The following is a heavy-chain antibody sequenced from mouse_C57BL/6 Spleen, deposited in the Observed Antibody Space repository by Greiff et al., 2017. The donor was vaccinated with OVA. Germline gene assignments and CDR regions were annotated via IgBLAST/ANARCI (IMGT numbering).Heavy chain of an antibody. CDR3: ARRYDGFAY. CDR1: GYTFTSYW. J-gene: IGHJ3*01. D-gene: IGHD2-12*01. CDR2: IHPNSGST. V-gene: IGHV1-64*01. Sequence: QVQLKQPGAELVKPGASVKLSCKASGYTFTSYWMHWVKQRPGQGLEWIGMIHPNSGSTNYNEKFKSKATLTVDKSSSTAYMQLSSLTSEDSAVYYCARRYDGFAYWGQGTLVTVSA.